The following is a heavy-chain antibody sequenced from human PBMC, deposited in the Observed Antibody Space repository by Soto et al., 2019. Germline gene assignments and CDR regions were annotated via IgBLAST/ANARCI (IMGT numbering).Heavy chain of an antibody. Sequence: SETLSLTCAVSGGSISSGDYSWNWIWQPPGKGLEWIGYIYYGGSTYYNPSLQSRVTMSVDRSRNQFSLKLNSVTAADTAVSYCARVRREYDNSGPVDYWGQGTLVTVSS. CDR1: GGSISSGDYS. CDR3: ARVRREYDNSGPVDY. D-gene: IGHD3-22*01. J-gene: IGHJ4*02. CDR2: IYYGGST. V-gene: IGHV4-30-2*01.